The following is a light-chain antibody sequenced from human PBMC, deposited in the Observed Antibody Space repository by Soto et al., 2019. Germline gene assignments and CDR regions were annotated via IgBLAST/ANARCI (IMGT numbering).Light chain of an antibody. CDR1: QSVNSTS. CDR2: GAS. J-gene: IGKJ1*01. CDR3: QRYYDSLWT. Sequence: EIVLTQSPGTRSLSPGERATLSCRASQSVNSTSLAWYQQKPGQAPRLLIHGASSSATGIPDRFSGSGSGTDFTLTISRLEPEDFAVYFLQRYYDSLWTFGQGTKVEIK. V-gene: IGKV3-20*01.